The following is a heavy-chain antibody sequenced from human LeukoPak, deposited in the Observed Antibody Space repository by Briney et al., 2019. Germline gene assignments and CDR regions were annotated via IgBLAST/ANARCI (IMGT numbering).Heavy chain of an antibody. V-gene: IGHV3-30*02. D-gene: IGHD2-2*01. CDR3: AKDRLHCSSTSCYLDY. Sequence: PGGSLRLSCAASGFTFSSYGMHWVRQAPGKGLEWVAFIRYDGSNKYYADSVKGRFTISRDNSKNTRYLQMNSLRAEDTAVYYCAKDRLHCSSTSCYLDYWGQGTLVTVSS. J-gene: IGHJ4*02. CDR2: IRYDGSNK. CDR1: GFTFSSYG.